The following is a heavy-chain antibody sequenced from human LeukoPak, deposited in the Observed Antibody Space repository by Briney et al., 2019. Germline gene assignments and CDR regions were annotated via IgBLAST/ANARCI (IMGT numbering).Heavy chain of an antibody. J-gene: IGHJ4*02. CDR2: ISSGSTI. CDR1: GFTFSSYE. V-gene: IGHV3-48*03. D-gene: IGHD7-27*01. CDR3: ARELTGNTDY. Sequence: PGGSLRLSCAASGFTFSSYEMNWVRQAPGKGLEWVSYISSGSTIYDADSVKGRFTISRDNAKNSLYLQMNSLRSEDTAVYYCARELTGNTDYWGQGTLVTVSS.